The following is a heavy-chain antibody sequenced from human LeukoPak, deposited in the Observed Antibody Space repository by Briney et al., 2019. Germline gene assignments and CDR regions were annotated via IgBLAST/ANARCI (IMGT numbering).Heavy chain of an antibody. CDR2: IYDTGRT. CDR3: ARGPYDTSGYFVS. J-gene: IGHJ4*02. V-gene: IGHV3-53*01. Sequence: GGSLRLSCAASGFTFSSNYMSWVRQAPGKGLEWVSVIYDTGRTYYADSVKGRFTISRDNYKNTLYLQMNGLRVEDTAVYYCARGPYDTSGYFVSWGQGTLVTVSS. CDR1: GFTFSSNY. D-gene: IGHD3-22*01.